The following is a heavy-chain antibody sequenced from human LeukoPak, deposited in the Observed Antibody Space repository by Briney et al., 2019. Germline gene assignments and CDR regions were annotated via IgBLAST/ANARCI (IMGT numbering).Heavy chain of an antibody. CDR1: GGTFISYA. V-gene: IGHV1-69*05. CDR3: ASSNPVLRFFNELNWFDP. CDR2: IIPIFGTA. Sequence: SVKVSCKASGGTFISYAISWVRQAPGQGLEWMGGIIPIFGTANYAQKFQGRVTITTDESTSTAYMELSSLRSEDTAVYYCASSNPVLRFFNELNWFDPWGQGTLVTVSS. D-gene: IGHD3-3*01. J-gene: IGHJ5*02.